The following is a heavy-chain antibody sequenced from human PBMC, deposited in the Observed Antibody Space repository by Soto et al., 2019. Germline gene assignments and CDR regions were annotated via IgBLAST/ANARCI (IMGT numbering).Heavy chain of an antibody. CDR3: AKKTDSSSPWGALDI. J-gene: IGHJ3*02. CDR1: GFTFSSYA. CDR2: ISGNGGTT. Sequence: EVQLLESGGGLVQPGGSLRLSCAASGFTFSSYAMTWVRQAPAQGLEWVSGISGNGGTTYYADSVKGRFTISRDSSKNTLYLQMDSLRVEDTAVYYCAKKTDSSSPWGALDIWGQGTMVSVFS. V-gene: IGHV3-23*01. D-gene: IGHD6-6*01.